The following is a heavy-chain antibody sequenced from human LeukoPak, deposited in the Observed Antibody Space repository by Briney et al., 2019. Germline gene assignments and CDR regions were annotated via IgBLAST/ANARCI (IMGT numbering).Heavy chain of an antibody. D-gene: IGHD5-12*01. V-gene: IGHV3-30*18. CDR1: GFTFSRSA. J-gene: IGHJ4*02. CDR3: AKEMKPWMHFDY. Sequence: PGGSLRLSCAASGFTFSRSAVHWVRQAPGKGLECVAVISHDGSNTDYTDSVKGRFTISRDNSKNTLYLQMNSLRAEDTAVYYCAKEMKPWMHFDYWGQGTLVTVSS. CDR2: ISHDGSNT.